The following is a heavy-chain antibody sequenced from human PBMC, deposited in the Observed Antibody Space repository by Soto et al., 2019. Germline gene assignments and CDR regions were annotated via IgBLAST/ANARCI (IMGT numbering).Heavy chain of an antibody. V-gene: IGHV4-39*07. J-gene: IGHJ6*02. D-gene: IGHD2-2*01. CDR2: IYHSGST. Sequence: TSETLSLTCTVSGGSISSSSYYWGWIRQPPGKGLEWIGEIYHSGSTNYNPSLKSRVTISVDKSKNQFSLKLSSVTAADTAVYYCTRVGTLPAANVLHYYGMDVWGQGTTVTVSS. CDR1: GGSISSSSYY. CDR3: TRVGTLPAANVLHYYGMDV.